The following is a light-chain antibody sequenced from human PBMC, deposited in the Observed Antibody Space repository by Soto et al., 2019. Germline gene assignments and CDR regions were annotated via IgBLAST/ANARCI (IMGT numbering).Light chain of an antibody. J-gene: IGKJ2*01. CDR3: QQYGGSSPRFT. CDR1: QSLSSTF. CDR2: HVS. V-gene: IGKV3-20*01. Sequence: EIVLTQSPGTLSLSPGDRATLSCRASQSLSSTFLAWYQQKPGQAPRLLIYHVSSRATGIPDRFSGSGSGTDFTLTINKLEPEYVAVYLCQQYGGSSPRFTFGQGTKLEIK.